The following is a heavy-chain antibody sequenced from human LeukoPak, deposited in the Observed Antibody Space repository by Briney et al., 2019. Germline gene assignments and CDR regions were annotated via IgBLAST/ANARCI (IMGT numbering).Heavy chain of an antibody. J-gene: IGHJ6*03. CDR1: GFTFSSYW. D-gene: IGHD4-11*01. Sequence: GGSPRLSCAASGFTFSSYWMHWVRQAPGKGLVWVSRINSDGSSTSYADSVKGRFTISRDNAKNTLYLQMNSLRAEDTAVYYCARGLPYYYYMDVWGKGTTVTVSS. CDR2: INSDGSST. V-gene: IGHV3-74*01. CDR3: ARGLPYYYYMDV.